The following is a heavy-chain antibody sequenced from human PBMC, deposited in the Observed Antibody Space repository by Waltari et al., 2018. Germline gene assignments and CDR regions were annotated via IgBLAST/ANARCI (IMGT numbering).Heavy chain of an antibody. D-gene: IGHD6-13*01. J-gene: IGHJ4*02. CDR1: GSSFTSYW. Sequence: EVQLVQSGAEVNKPGESLKISCKGSGSSFTSYWIGRVRQMPGKGLVWMGIIYPGDSDTRYSPSFQGQVTISADKSISTAYLQWSSLKASDTAMYYCARYLRGYSSSWYVDYWGQGTLVTVSS. CDR3: ARYLRGYSSSWYVDY. CDR2: IYPGDSDT. V-gene: IGHV5-51*01.